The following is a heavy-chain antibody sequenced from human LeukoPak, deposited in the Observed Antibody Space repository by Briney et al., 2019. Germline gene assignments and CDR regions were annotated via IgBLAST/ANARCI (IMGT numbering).Heavy chain of an antibody. D-gene: IGHD3-9*01. Sequence: GESLKISCKGPEYDLANYWIGWVRQMPGRGLEWMGIVYPAGSIIHYSPSFQGQVTISVDRSVSTAYLQWTSLKASDSAMYFCARRRYFDTYLDPWGQGTLVTVSS. CDR2: VYPAGSII. V-gene: IGHV5-51*01. CDR1: EYDLANYW. CDR3: ARRRYFDTYLDP. J-gene: IGHJ5*02.